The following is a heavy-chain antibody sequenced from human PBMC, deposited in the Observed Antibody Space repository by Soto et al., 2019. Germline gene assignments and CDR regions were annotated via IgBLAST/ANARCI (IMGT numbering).Heavy chain of an antibody. Sequence: GGSLRLSCAASGFTFSSYSMNWVRQAPGKGLEWVSSISSSSSYIYYADSVKGRFTISRDNAKNSLYLQMNSLRAEDTAVYYCVRGLVVVVPARIDPSGQGTLVTVSS. CDR2: ISSSSSYI. CDR3: VRGLVVVVPARIDP. J-gene: IGHJ5*02. V-gene: IGHV3-21*01. CDR1: GFTFSSYS. D-gene: IGHD2-2*01.